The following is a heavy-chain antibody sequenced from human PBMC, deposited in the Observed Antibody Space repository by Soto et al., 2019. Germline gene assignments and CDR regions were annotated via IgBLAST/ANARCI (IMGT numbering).Heavy chain of an antibody. CDR1: GFTFSNYS. Sequence: EAQLVESGGGLVQPGGSLRLSCSGFTFSNYSMNWVRQAPGKGLEWVSCITRSSSTSYADSVKGRFTISRDNAKNSLFPQMNSLRDEDTAVYYCAREVDYAFDYWGQGTMVTVSS. D-gene: IGHD4-17*01. CDR2: ITRSSST. CDR3: AREVDYAFDY. V-gene: IGHV3-48*02. J-gene: IGHJ4*02.